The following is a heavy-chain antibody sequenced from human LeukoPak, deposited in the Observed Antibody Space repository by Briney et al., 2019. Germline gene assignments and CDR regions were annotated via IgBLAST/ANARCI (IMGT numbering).Heavy chain of an antibody. D-gene: IGHD4-11*01. V-gene: IGHV3-33*01. CDR2: LCSDGTNE. CDR1: GFIFGSYG. Sequence: PGGPLRLSCAASGFIFGSYGMHWVRQTPGKGLEWVASLCSDGTNEYYADTVKGRFTIARDNSKHTLHRLMSGLSVDDRGVYYCSREVPYSRSSSLPRHYYYMDVWGKGTTVIVSS. CDR3: SREVPYSRSSSLPRHYYYMDV. J-gene: IGHJ6*03.